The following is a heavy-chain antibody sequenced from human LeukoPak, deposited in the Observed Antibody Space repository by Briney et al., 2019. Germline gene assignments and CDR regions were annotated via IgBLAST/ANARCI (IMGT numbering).Heavy chain of an antibody. CDR3: ARAAGNEYFQH. CDR2: IDTNTGNA. Sequence: GASVKVSCKASGYSFSSYAMNWVRQAPGQGLEWMGWIDTNTGNATYAQGFTGRFVFSLDTSVSTAYLQISTLKAEDTAVYFCARAAGNEYFQHWGQGTLVTVSS. D-gene: IGHD6-19*01. V-gene: IGHV7-4-1*02. CDR1: GYSFSSYA. J-gene: IGHJ1*01.